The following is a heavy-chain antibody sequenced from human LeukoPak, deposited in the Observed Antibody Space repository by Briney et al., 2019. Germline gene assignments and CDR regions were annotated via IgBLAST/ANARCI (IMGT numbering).Heavy chain of an antibody. J-gene: IGHJ5*02. CDR1: GYTFTGYY. CDR2: INPNSGGT. CDR3: ATQKYQRNWFDP. Sequence: ASVKVSCKASGYTFTGYYMHWVRQAPGHGLEWMGWINPNSGGTNYAQKFQGRVTMTRDTSITTAYMELSRLRSDDTAVYYCATQKYQRNWFDPWGQGTLVTVSS. D-gene: IGHD2-2*01. V-gene: IGHV1-2*02.